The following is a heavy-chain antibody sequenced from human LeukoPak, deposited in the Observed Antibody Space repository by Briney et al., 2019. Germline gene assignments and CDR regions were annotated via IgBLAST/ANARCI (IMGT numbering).Heavy chain of an antibody. V-gene: IGHV3-30*04. D-gene: IGHD3-22*01. Sequence: PGRPLRLSWAASGFTFNSFAMHWVRQAPGKGLEWVAFISYDGSNTYYAESVKGRLTISRDNSKKTMYLEMSSLRPEDTAVYYCARERGGQSSGYSNPLDYWGQGTLVTVSS. CDR2: ISYDGSNT. CDR1: GFTFNSFA. CDR3: ARERGGQSSGYSNPLDY. J-gene: IGHJ4*02.